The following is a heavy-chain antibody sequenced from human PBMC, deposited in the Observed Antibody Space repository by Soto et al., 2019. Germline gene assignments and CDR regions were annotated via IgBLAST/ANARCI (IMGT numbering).Heavy chain of an antibody. CDR2: ISSSSSYT. CDR3: ARDRGLRAYYFDY. Sequence: QVQLVESGGGLVKPGGSLRLSCAASAFTFSDYYMSWIRQAPGKGLEWVSYISSSSSYTNYADSVKGRFTISRDNAKNSLYLQMNSLRAEDTAVYYCARDRGLRAYYFDYWGQGTLVTVSS. CDR1: AFTFSDYY. V-gene: IGHV3-11*06. J-gene: IGHJ4*02. D-gene: IGHD5-12*01.